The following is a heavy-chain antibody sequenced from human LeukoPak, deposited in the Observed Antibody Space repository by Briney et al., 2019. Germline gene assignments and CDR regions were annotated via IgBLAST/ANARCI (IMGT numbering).Heavy chain of an antibody. J-gene: IGHJ5*02. D-gene: IGHD2-2*01. Sequence: ASVKVSCKASGYTFTGYYMHWVRQAPGQGLEWMGWTNPNSGGTNYAQKFQGRVTMTRDTSISTAYMELSRLRSDDTAVYYCARSYCSSTSCYGGWFDPWGQGTLDTVSS. CDR2: TNPNSGGT. V-gene: IGHV1-2*02. CDR3: ARSYCSSTSCYGGWFDP. CDR1: GYTFTGYY.